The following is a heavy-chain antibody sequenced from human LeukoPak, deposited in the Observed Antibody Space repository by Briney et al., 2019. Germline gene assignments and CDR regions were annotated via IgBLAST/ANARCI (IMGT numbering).Heavy chain of an antibody. CDR1: GFTFDDYA. V-gene: IGHV3-9*01. CDR3: VKDGGRDTAAAYY. J-gene: IGHJ4*02. CDR2: ILRNSGSI. Sequence: PGGSLRLSCAASGFTFDDYAMHWVRQAPGKGLKWVSGILRNSGSIGYADSVKGRFTISRDDAKNSLYLQMNSLRAEDTALYYCVKDGGRDTAAAYYWGQGTLVSVSS. D-gene: IGHD6-13*01.